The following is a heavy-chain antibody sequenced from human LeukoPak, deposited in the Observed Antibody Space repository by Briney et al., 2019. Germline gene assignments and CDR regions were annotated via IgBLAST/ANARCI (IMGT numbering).Heavy chain of an antibody. V-gene: IGHV4-59*01. CDR2: IYYSGST. CDR3: ARDISPYYFDN. Sequence: SETLSLTCTVSGGSISGYYLSWIRQPPGKGLEWIGYIYYSGSTNYNPSLKSRVTISIDTSKNQFSLKVSSVTAADTAVYYCARDISPYYFDNWGQGTLVTVSS. CDR1: GGSISGYY. J-gene: IGHJ4*02.